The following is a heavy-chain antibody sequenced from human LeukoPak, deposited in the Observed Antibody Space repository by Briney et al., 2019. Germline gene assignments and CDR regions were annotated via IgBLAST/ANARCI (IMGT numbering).Heavy chain of an antibody. J-gene: IGHJ4*02. D-gene: IGHD6-13*01. CDR2: IKQDGSEK. V-gene: IGHV3-7*03. Sequence: GGSLRLSCAASGFTFSTYWMSWVRQAPGKGLEWVANIKQDGSEKYYVDSVKGRFTISRDSVKNSLYLQMNSLRAEDTAVYYCARAFSYSTNWLDYWGQGTLVTVPS. CDR3: ARAFSYSTNWLDY. CDR1: GFTFSTYW.